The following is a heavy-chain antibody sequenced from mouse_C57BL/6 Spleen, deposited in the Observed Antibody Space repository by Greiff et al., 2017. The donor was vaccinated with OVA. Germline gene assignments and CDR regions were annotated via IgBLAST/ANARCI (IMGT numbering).Heavy chain of an antibody. CDR3: AREAYYDYDGGYYFDY. Sequence: EVQGVESGGDLVKPGGSLKLSCAASGFTFSSYAMSWVRQTPDKRLEWVATISSGGSYTYYPDSVKGRFTISRDNAKNTLYLQMSSLKSEDTAMYYCAREAYYDYDGGYYFDYWGQGTTLTVSS. D-gene: IGHD2-4*01. CDR2: ISSGGSYT. J-gene: IGHJ2*01. V-gene: IGHV5-6*01. CDR1: GFTFSSYA.